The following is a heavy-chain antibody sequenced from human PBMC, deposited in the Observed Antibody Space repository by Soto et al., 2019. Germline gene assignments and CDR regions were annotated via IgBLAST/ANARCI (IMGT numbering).Heavy chain of an antibody. CDR1: GFTFSSYW. Sequence: EVQLMESGGGLVQPGGSLRLSCAASGFTFSSYWIHWVRQAPGKGLVWVSRINSDRSSTTYADSVKGRFTISRDNAKNTLYLQMNSLRAEDTAVYYCVRGEGGWETYWGQGTLVTVSS. CDR2: INSDRSST. D-gene: IGHD6-19*01. CDR3: VRGEGGWETY. J-gene: IGHJ4*02. V-gene: IGHV3-74*01.